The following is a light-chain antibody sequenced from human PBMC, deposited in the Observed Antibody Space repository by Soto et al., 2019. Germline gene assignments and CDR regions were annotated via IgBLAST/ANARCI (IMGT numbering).Light chain of an antibody. V-gene: IGLV2-14*01. Sequence: QSVLTQPASVSGSPGQSITISCTGTSSDVGGYNSVSWYQQHPGKAPKLMIYDVSNRPSGVSNRFSGSKSGNTASLTISGLQAEDEADYYCSSYTSRSTLVFGGGTKVTVL. CDR1: SSDVGGYNS. J-gene: IGLJ2*01. CDR2: DVS. CDR3: SSYTSRSTLV.